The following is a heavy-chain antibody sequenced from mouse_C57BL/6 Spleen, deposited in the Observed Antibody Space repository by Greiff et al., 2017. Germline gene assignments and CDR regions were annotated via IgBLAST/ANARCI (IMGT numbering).Heavy chain of an antibody. V-gene: IGHV1-76*01. Sequence: VQLQQSGAELVRPGASVKLSCKASGYTFTDYYINWVKQRPGQGLEWIARIYPGSGKTYYNEKFKGKATLAAEKSSSTAYMQLSSLTSEDSAVYFCARWGGRSYYFDYWGQGTTLTVSS. CDR2: IYPGSGKT. J-gene: IGHJ2*01. CDR1: GYTFTDYY. CDR3: ARWGGRSYYFDY.